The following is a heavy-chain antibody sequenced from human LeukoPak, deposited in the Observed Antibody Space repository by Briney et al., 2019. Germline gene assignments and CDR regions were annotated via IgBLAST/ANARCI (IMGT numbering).Heavy chain of an antibody. V-gene: IGHV5-51*01. Sequence: GESLKISCKASGYSFSSHWIGWVRQRPGKGLEWMGIIYPGDSDTRYSPSFQGQITISADKSISTAYLQWSSLKASGTAMYYCARGYNSGNLGGFHPWGQGTLVTVSS. CDR2: IYPGDSDT. D-gene: IGHD3-10*01. J-gene: IGHJ5*02. CDR3: ARGYNSGNLGGFHP. CDR1: GYSFSSHW.